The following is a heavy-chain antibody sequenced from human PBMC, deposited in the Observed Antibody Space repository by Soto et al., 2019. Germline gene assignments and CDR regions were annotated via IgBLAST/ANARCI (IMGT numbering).Heavy chain of an antibody. CDR2: IYYDGAT. Sequence: SETLSLTCAVYGGSFSGYYWSWIRQPPGKGLEWIGSIYYDGATYYNPSLKSRVAISVDTSKNQFSLKLSSVTAADTAVYYCARRGGLHSSGWYDYYYYGMDVWGQGTTVTVSS. V-gene: IGHV4-34*01. D-gene: IGHD6-19*01. CDR3: ARRGGLHSSGWYDYYYYGMDV. J-gene: IGHJ6*02. CDR1: GGSFSGYY.